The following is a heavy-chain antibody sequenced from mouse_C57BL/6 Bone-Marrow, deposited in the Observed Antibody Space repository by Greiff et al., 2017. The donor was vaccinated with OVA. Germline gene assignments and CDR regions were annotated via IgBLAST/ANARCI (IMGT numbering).Heavy chain of an antibody. D-gene: IGHD3-1*01. CDR3: ARDRGYYAMDY. J-gene: IGHJ4*01. CDR2: ISDGGSYT. CDR1: GFTFSSYA. Sequence: EVQRVESGGGLVKPGGSLKLSCAASGFTFSSYAMSWVRQTPEKRLEWVATISDGGSYTYYPENVKGRFTISRDNAKNNLYLQMSHLNSEDTAMYYCARDRGYYAMDYWGQGTSVTVSS. V-gene: IGHV5-4*01.